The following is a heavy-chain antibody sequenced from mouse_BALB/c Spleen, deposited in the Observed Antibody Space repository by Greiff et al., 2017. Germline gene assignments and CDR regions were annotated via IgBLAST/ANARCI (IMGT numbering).Heavy chain of an antibody. CDR3: ARQALGYGYDYFDY. Sequence: EVKLMESGGGLVQPGGSLKLSCAASGFTFSSYTMSWVRQTPEKSLEWVAYISNGGGSTYYPDTVKGRFTISRDNAKNTLYLQMSSLKSEDTAMYYCARQALGYGYDYFDYWGQGTTLTVSS. CDR1: GFTFSSYT. J-gene: IGHJ2*01. CDR2: ISNGGGST. V-gene: IGHV5-12-2*01. D-gene: IGHD2-2*01.